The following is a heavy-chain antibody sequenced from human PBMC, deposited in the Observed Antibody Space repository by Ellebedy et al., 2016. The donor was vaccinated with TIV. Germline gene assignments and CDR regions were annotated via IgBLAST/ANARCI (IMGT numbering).Heavy chain of an antibody. J-gene: IGHJ4*02. V-gene: IGHV3-11*01. D-gene: IGHD6-13*01. CDR3: ARLGVIAAAGASDY. CDR2: ISYSGDLM. CDR1: GFTFSGYY. Sequence: PGGSLRPSCAASGFTFSGYYMSWFRQAPGKGPEWVSYISYSGDLMYYADSVKGRFTTSRDNAENSLYLQMNSLRAEDTAVYYCARLGVIAAAGASDYWGQGTLVIASS.